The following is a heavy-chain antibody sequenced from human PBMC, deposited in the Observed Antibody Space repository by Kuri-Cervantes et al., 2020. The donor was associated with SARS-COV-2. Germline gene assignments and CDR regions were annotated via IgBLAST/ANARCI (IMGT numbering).Heavy chain of an antibody. D-gene: IGHD6-13*01. CDR2: ISYDGSNK. CDR3: AREISQSIAAAGTPLDY. Sequence: GGSLRLSCAASGFTFSSYAMHWVRQAPGKGLEWVAVISYDGSNKYYADSVKGRFTISRDNSKNTLYLQMNSLRAEDTVVYYCAREISQSIAAAGTPLDYWGQGTLVTVSS. CDR1: GFTFSSYA. V-gene: IGHV3-30-3*01. J-gene: IGHJ4*02.